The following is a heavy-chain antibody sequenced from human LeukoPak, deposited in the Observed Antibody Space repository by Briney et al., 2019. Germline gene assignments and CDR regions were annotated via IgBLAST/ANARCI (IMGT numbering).Heavy chain of an antibody. Sequence: GGSLRLSCAASGFTFSNSWMSWVRQAPGKGPEWVGRIKSKTNGGTTDYAAPVKGRFTISGDDSKNTLYLQMNSLKTEDTAVYYCTTGPVAGQPITPIDYWGQGTLVTVSS. CDR1: GFTFSNSW. D-gene: IGHD6-19*01. J-gene: IGHJ4*02. CDR2: IKSKTNGGTT. CDR3: TTGPVAGQPITPIDY. V-gene: IGHV3-15*01.